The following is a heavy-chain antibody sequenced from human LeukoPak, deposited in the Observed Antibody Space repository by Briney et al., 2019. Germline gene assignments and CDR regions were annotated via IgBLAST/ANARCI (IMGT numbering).Heavy chain of an antibody. CDR3: AFPSDSYIFDY. J-gene: IGHJ4*02. D-gene: IGHD3-22*01. CDR1: GGSISSSSYY. Sequence: SETLSLTCTVSGGSISSSSYYWGWIRQPPGKGLEWIGNIYYSGSTYYNPSLKSRVTISVDTSKNQFSLKLSSVTAADTAVYYCAFPSDSYIFDYWGQGTLVTVSS. CDR2: IYYSGST. V-gene: IGHV4-39*01.